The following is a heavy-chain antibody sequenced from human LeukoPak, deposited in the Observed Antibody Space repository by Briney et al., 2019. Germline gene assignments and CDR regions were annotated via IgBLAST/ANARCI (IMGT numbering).Heavy chain of an antibody. V-gene: IGHV4-59*01. CDR1: GVPISSYY. J-gene: IGHJ6*02. CDR2: IYYSGST. Sequence: SETLSLTCTVSGVPISSYYWSWIRQPPGKGLEWIGYIYYSGSTNYNPSLKSRVTISVDTSKNQFSLKLSSVTAADTAVYYCARDQGMNYDFWSGYIHYYYGMDVWGQGTTVTVSS. D-gene: IGHD3-3*01. CDR3: ARDQGMNYDFWSGYIHYYYGMDV.